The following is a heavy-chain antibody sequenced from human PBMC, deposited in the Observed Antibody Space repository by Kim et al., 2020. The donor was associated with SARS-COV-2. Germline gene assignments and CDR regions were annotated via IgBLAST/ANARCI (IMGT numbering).Heavy chain of an antibody. Sequence: PGSVKGRFTISRENAKNSLYLQMNSRRAGDTAVYYCARGSLWFGGYYFDYWGQGTLVTVSS. CDR3: ARGSLWFGGYYFDY. D-gene: IGHD3-10*01. V-gene: IGHV3-13*01. J-gene: IGHJ4*02.